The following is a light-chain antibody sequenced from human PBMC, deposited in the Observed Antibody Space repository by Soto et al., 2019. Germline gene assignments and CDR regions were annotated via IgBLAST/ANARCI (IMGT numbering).Light chain of an antibody. CDR2: DAS. J-gene: IGKJ1*01. V-gene: IGKV1-5*01. CDR1: QSFINL. CDR3: QQCYNWPQWT. Sequence: DIQMTQSPSTLSASVGERVTITCRASQSFINLLAWYQQKSGKAPKLLNYDASSLQSGVPSRFSGSGSGTEFALTISSLEPEDFALYYCQQCYNWPQWTFGQGTKVDI.